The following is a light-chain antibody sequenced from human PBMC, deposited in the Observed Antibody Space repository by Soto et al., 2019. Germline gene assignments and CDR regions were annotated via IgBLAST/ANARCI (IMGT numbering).Light chain of an antibody. CDR3: QQHGNSPGT. J-gene: IGKJ1*01. Sequence: EIVLTQSPGTLSLSPGERATLSCRASQSVDYNNLAWYQQKPGQAPRLLISHASRRATGIPDRFSGSGSGTDFTLTISRLAPEDFAVYHCQQHGNSPGTFGQGTRVEIK. CDR2: HAS. CDR1: QSVDYNN. V-gene: IGKV3-20*01.